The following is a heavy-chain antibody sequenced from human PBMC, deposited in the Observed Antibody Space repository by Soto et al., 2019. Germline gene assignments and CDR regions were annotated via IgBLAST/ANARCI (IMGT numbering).Heavy chain of an antibody. J-gene: IGHJ4*02. Sequence: GQGLEWMGTINPSGGYTTYAQKFLGRVTMTRDTSTSTLYMEVTSLTSEDTAVYYCARGGHIVVVTAGFDYWGQGTLVTVSS. CDR2: INPSGGYT. D-gene: IGHD2-21*02. CDR3: ARGGHIVVVTAGFDY. V-gene: IGHV1-46*03.